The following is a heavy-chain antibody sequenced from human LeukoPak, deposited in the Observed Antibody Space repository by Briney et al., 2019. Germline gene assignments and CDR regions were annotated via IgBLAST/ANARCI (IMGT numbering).Heavy chain of an antibody. Sequence: KPSETLSLTCTVSGGSISSGSYYWGWIRQPPGKGLEWIGNIYSSGSTYYNASLQSRVTISIDTSKNQFSLRLNSVTAADTAMYYCAKSGGYGLIDYWGQGTRVTVSS. J-gene: IGHJ4*02. CDR1: GGSISSGSYY. CDR3: AKSGGYGLIDY. D-gene: IGHD1-26*01. CDR2: IYSSGST. V-gene: IGHV4-39*01.